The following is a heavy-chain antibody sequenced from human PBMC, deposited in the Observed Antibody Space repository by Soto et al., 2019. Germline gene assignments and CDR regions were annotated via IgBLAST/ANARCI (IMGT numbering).Heavy chain of an antibody. CDR2: INYDGSSI. V-gene: IGHV3-74*01. Sequence: ERQLVESGGGLVQPGGSLRLSCTASEFTFSDYWMHWVRQAPGKGLVWVSRINYDGSSITYADSVKGRFTISRDNAKNTLYLQLYTLRADSTSIYFCARAGEVTKVFFHWRHGTLVTVSS. CDR3: ARAGEVTKVFFH. CDR1: EFTFSDYW. D-gene: IGHD4-17*01. J-gene: IGHJ4*01.